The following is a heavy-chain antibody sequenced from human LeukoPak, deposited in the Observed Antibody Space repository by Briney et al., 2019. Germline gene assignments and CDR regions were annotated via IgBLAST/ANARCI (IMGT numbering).Heavy chain of an antibody. V-gene: IGHV3-23*01. D-gene: IGHD3-3*01. Sequence: GGSLRLSCAASGFTFSSYAMSWVRQAPGKGLEWVSAISGSGGSTYYADSVKGRFTISRDNSKNTLYLQMNSLRAEDTAVYYCAKDLSVWSGYHWDVTPDAFDIWGQGTMVTVSS. CDR3: AKDLSVWSGYHWDVTPDAFDI. CDR2: ISGSGGST. J-gene: IGHJ3*02. CDR1: GFTFSSYA.